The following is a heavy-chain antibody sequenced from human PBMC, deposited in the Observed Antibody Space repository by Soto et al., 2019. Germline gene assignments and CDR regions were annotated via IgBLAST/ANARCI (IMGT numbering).Heavy chain of an antibody. V-gene: IGHV1-46*01. J-gene: IGHJ4*02. CDR2: INPSGGST. Sequence: GASVKVSCKASGYTFTSYYMHWVRQAPGQGLEWMGIINPSGGSTSYAQKFQGRVTMTRDTSITTAYMELSRLRSDDTAVYYCARNYYDSSDRDYLDYWGQGTPVTVSS. CDR1: GYTFTSYY. CDR3: ARNYYDSSDRDYLDY. D-gene: IGHD3-22*01.